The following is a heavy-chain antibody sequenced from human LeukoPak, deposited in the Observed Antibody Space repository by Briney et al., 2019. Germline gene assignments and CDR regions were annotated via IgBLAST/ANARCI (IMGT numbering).Heavy chain of an antibody. V-gene: IGHV1-18*01. CDR2: ISAYNGNT. CDR3: ARDPKLVVVPAANTRDYYYYGMDV. Sequence: ASVKVSCKASGYTFTSYGISWVRQAPGQGLEWMGWISAYNGNTNYAQKLQGRVTMTTDTSTSTAYMELRSLRSDDTAVYYCARDPKLVVVPAANTRDYYYYGMDVWGQGTTVTVSS. J-gene: IGHJ6*02. D-gene: IGHD2-2*01. CDR1: GYTFTSYG.